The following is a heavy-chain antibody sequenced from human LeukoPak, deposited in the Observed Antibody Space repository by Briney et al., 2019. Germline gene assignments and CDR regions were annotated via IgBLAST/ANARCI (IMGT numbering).Heavy chain of an antibody. Sequence: SQTLSLTCTVSGDSISSGDYYWSWIRQPAGKGLEWIGRISSSGGTNYNPSLKSRVTISVDTSKNQFSLKLSSVTAADTAVYFCARGPYSYDSSGAFDIWGQGTMVTVSS. J-gene: IGHJ3*02. CDR1: GDSISSGDYY. CDR3: ARGPYSYDSSGAFDI. V-gene: IGHV4-61*02. CDR2: ISSSGGT. D-gene: IGHD3-22*01.